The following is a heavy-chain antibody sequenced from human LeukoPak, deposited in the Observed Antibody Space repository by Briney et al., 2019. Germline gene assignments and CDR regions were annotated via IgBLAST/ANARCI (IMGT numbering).Heavy chain of an antibody. J-gene: IGHJ4*02. Sequence: PSETLSLTCTVSGGSISSHYWTWIRQSPVKGLEWIGDISNSGSTSYNPSLKSRVTISIDTSKNQFSLKLSSVTAADTAVYYCARERREIWPAAIVFDYWGQGTLVTVSS. D-gene: IGHD2-2*02. CDR3: ARERREIWPAAIVFDY. V-gene: IGHV4-59*11. CDR2: ISNSGST. CDR1: GGSISSHY.